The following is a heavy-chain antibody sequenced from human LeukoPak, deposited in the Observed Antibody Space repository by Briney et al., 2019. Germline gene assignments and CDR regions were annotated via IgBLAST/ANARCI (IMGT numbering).Heavy chain of an antibody. CDR2: IYYSGST. CDR1: GGSISSYY. D-gene: IGHD5-24*01. V-gene: IGHV4-59*01. J-gene: IGHJ4*02. CDR3: AASREMATILVY. Sequence: SETLSLTCTVSGGSISSYYWSWIPQPPGKGLEWIGYIYYSGSTNYNPSLTSRVTISVETSKNQFSLRLSSVTAADTAGDYCAASREMATILVYWGQGTLVTVSS.